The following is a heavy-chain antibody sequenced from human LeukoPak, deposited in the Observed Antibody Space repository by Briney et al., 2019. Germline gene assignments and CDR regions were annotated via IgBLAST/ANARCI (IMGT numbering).Heavy chain of an antibody. CDR3: ARGLGYCSSTSCPFDY. J-gene: IGHJ4*02. V-gene: IGHV1-69*13. D-gene: IGHD2-2*01. CDR1: GGTFISYA. Sequence: ASXKVSCKASGGTFISYAISWVRQAPGQGLEWMGGIIPIFGTANYAQKFQGRVTITADESTSTAYMELSSLRSEDTAVYYCARGLGYCSSTSCPFDYWGQGTLVTVSS. CDR2: IIPIFGTA.